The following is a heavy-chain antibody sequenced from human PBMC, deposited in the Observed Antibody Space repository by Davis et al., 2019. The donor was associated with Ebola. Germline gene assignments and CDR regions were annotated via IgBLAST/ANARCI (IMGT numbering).Heavy chain of an antibody. J-gene: IGHJ5*02. CDR3: AKDSGWQMSP. CDR2: ISSSGSTI. CDR1: GFTFSDYY. Sequence: GESLKISCAASGFTFSDYYMSWIRQAPGKGLEWVSYISSSGSTIYYADSVKGRFTISRDNAKNSVYLQMNSLRGEDTAVYYCAKDSGWQMSPWGQGTLVTVSS. D-gene: IGHD6-19*01. V-gene: IGHV3-11*04.